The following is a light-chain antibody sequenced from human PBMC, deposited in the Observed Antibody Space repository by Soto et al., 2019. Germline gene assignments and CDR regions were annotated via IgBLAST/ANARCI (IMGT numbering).Light chain of an antibody. Sequence: IVMTQSPATLSVSPGERATLSCRASQSINSNLAWYQQKPGQAPRLLMFRASIRATGFPSRFSGTGSGTEFTLTISSLQPDDFTTYFCQQYNTYWMFGQGTKVDIK. CDR3: QQYNTYWM. CDR2: RAS. V-gene: IGKV3-15*01. J-gene: IGKJ1*01. CDR1: QSINSN.